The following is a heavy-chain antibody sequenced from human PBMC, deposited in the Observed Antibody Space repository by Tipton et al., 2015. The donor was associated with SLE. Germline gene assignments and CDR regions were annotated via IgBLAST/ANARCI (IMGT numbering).Heavy chain of an antibody. CDR3: ARGTVNLLGLEAD. Sequence: LRLSCTVSGDSIRSSSYYWGWIRQPPGKGLDWIGSIYHTGSTYQNPSLKSRVTISVDTSNNQFSLKLNSVTAADTAVYYCARGTVNLLGLEADWGQGTLVTVSS. J-gene: IGHJ4*02. CDR1: GDSIRSSSYY. CDR2: IYHTGST. D-gene: IGHD2-15*01. V-gene: IGHV4-39*07.